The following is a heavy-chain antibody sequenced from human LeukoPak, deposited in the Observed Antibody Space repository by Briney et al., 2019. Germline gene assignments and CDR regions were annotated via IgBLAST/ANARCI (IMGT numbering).Heavy chain of an antibody. D-gene: IGHD3-9*01. Sequence: ASVKVSCKASGYTFTGYYMHWVRQAPGQGLEWMGRINPNSGGTNYAQKFQGRVTMTRDTSISTAYMELSRLRSDDTAVYYCARDLGDILTYFDYWGQGTLVTVSS. V-gene: IGHV1-2*06. CDR3: ARDLGDILTYFDY. CDR2: INPNSGGT. CDR1: GYTFTGYY. J-gene: IGHJ4*02.